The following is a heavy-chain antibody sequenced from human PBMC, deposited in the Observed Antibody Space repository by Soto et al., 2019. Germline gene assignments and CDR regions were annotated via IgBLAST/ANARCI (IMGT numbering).Heavy chain of an antibody. J-gene: IGHJ6*03. CDR2: IWDEGRNK. CDR3: ARVPGSTGWYGRLDYYPYSVGH. D-gene: IGHD6-19*01. V-gene: IGHV3-33*01. CDR1: GFTVSSDG. Sequence: PGGALRLSCAASGFTVSSDGMHWVRQARGKGLEGGGGIWDEGRNKYYADSVKVRFTISRDNSKNTLYLQMNSLRAEDTAVYYSARVPGSTGWYGRLDYYPYSVGHRRQGTT.